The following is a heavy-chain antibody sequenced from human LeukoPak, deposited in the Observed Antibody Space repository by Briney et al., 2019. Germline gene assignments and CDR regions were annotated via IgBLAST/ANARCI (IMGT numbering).Heavy chain of an antibody. J-gene: IGHJ4*02. Sequence: PGGSLRLSCAASGISFSNYWMSWVRQAPGKGLEWVANIKEDGSEKNYVDSVKGRFTISRDNAKNSLYLQMNSLRAEDTAVYYCARKDSSPRTFDYGGQGALVTVSS. CDR3: ARKDSSPRTFDY. V-gene: IGHV3-7*01. D-gene: IGHD3-22*01. CDR1: GISFSNYW. CDR2: IKEDGSEK.